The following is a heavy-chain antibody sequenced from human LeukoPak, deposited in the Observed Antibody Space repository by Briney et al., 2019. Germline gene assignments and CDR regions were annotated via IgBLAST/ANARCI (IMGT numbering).Heavy chain of an antibody. CDR1: GGTFSSYA. V-gene: IGHV1-69*05. CDR2: IIPIFGTA. Sequence: SVKVSCKASGGTFSSYAISWVRQAPGQGLEWMGGIIPIFGTANYAQKFQGRVTITTDESTSTAYMELSSLRSEDTAVYYCARGPFTWIQLWLGGASDIWGQGTMVTVSS. D-gene: IGHD5-18*01. CDR3: ARGPFTWIQLWLGGASDI. J-gene: IGHJ3*02.